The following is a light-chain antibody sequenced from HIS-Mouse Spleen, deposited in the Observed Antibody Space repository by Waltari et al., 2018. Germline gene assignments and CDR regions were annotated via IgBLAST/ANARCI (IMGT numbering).Light chain of an antibody. CDR2: EGS. J-gene: IGLJ3*02. Sequence: QSALTQPASVSGSPGQSIPISCTGTSSDVGRYNLLSWYQQHPGKAPNLMIYEGSKRPSGVSNRFSGSKSGNTASLTISGLQAEDEADYYCCSYAGSSTWVFGGGTKLTVL. CDR3: CSYAGSSTWV. V-gene: IGLV2-23*01. CDR1: SSDVGRYNL.